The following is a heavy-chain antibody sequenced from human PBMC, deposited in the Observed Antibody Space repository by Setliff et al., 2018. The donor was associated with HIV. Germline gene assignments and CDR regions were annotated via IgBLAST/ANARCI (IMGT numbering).Heavy chain of an antibody. CDR3: ARGRGRYYDSRSYLDY. CDR2: MNPNSGNR. J-gene: IGHJ4*02. Sequence: ASVKVSCKASGYIFMDYDINWVRQATGQRLEWMGWMNPNSGNRGYAQKFQGRVTISRNTSISTAYMELSGLRSEDTAVYYCARGRGRYYDSRSYLDYWGQGTLVTVSS. V-gene: IGHV1-8*03. D-gene: IGHD3-22*01. CDR1: GYIFMDYD.